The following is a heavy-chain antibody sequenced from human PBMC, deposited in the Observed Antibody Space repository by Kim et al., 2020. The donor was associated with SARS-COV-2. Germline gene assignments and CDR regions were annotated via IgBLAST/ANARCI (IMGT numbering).Heavy chain of an antibody. D-gene: IGHD2-21*02. CDR1: GFTFINAW. Sequence: GGSLRLSCAASGFTFINAWMSWVRQAPGTGLEWVGRIKTKTDGGTTDYAAPVKGRFTISRDDSKNTLYLQMNSLKIEDTAVYYCTAADVVVTAIVPADLWGRGTLVTVSS. V-gene: IGHV3-15*01. CDR2: IKTKTDGGTT. CDR3: TAADVVVTAIVPADL. J-gene: IGHJ2*01.